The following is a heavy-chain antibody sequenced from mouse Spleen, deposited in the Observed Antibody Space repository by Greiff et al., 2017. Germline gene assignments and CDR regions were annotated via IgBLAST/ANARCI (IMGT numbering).Heavy chain of an antibody. D-gene: IGHD2-4*01. V-gene: IGHV3-6*01. CDR1: GYSITSGYY. CDR2: ISYDGSN. Sequence: DVQLQESGPGLVKPSQSLSLTCSVTGYSITSGYYWNWIRQFPGNKLEWMGYISYDGSNNYNPSLKNRISITRDTSKNQFFLKLSSVTTEDTATYYCARDGDYDPFAYWGQGTLVTVSA. CDR3: ARDGDYDPFAY. J-gene: IGHJ3*01.